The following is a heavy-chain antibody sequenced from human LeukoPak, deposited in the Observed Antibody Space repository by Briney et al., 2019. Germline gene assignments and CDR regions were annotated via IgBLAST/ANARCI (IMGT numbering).Heavy chain of an antibody. V-gene: IGHV4-39*01. D-gene: IGHD6-13*01. Sequence: PSETLSLTCTVSGGSISSSSYYWGWIRQPPGKGLEWIGSIYYSGSTYYNPSLKSRVTISVDTSKNQFSLKLSSVTAADTAVYYCARLPLHSSSWTEAYYFAYWGQGTLVTVSS. CDR2: IYYSGST. CDR1: GGSISSSSYY. CDR3: ARLPLHSSSWTEAYYFAY. J-gene: IGHJ4*02.